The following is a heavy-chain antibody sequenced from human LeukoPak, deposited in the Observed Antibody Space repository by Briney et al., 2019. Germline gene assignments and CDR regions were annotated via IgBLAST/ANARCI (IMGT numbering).Heavy chain of an antibody. CDR2: ISGSGGST. J-gene: IGHJ4*02. D-gene: IGHD3-16*02. CDR3: ARYRLDTVLSDYVWGSYRYYDY. CDR1: GFTFSSYA. V-gene: IGHV3-23*01. Sequence: GGSLRLSCAASGFTFSSYAMSWVRQAPGKGLEWVSAISGSGGSTYYADSVKGRFTISRDNSKNTLYLQMNSLRSEDTAVYYCARYRLDTVLSDYVWGSYRYYDYWGQGTLVTVSS.